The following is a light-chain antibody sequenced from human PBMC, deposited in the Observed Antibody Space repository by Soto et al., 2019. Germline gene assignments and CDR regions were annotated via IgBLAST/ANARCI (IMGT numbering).Light chain of an antibody. CDR1: QTINKY. J-gene: IGKJ2*01. Sequence: DIQLTQSPSSLSASIGDRVTITCRASQTINKYLNWYQQKPGKAPKLLIYGASSLHSGVTSRFSGSGSGTDFTLTISSVQPEDFGSYYCQQSYSTPHIFGLGTKLQI. V-gene: IGKV1-39*01. CDR2: GAS. CDR3: QQSYSTPHI.